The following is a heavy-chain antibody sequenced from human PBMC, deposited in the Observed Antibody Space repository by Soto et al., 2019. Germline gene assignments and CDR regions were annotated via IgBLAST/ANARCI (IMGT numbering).Heavy chain of an antibody. Sequence: GSLRLSCAASGFTVSSNYMSWVRQAPGKGLEWVSVIYSGGSTYYADSVKGRFTISRDNSKNTLYLQMNSLRAEDTAVYYCARGAGYCSGGSCYAHYYYYYMDVWGKGTTVTVSS. CDR1: GFTVSSNY. V-gene: IGHV3-66*01. CDR3: ARGAGYCSGGSCYAHYYYYYMDV. CDR2: IYSGGST. J-gene: IGHJ6*03. D-gene: IGHD2-15*01.